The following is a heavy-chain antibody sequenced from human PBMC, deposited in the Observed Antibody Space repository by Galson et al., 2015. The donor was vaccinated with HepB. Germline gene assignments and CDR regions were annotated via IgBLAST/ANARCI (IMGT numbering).Heavy chain of an antibody. Sequence: SLRLSCAASGFTFSSYAMSWVRQAPGKGLEWVSAISGSGGSTYYADSVKGRFTISRDNSKNTLYLQMNSLRAEDTAVYYCAKGEDSSGWYDVDYWGQGTLVTVSS. CDR2: ISGSGGST. CDR3: AKGEDSSGWYDVDY. CDR1: GFTFSSYA. J-gene: IGHJ4*02. D-gene: IGHD6-19*01. V-gene: IGHV3-23*01.